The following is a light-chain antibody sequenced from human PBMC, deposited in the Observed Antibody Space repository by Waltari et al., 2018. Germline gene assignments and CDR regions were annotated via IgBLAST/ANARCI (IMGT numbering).Light chain of an antibody. CDR1: QSISSY. CDR3: QQSYSTPPS. CDR2: AAS. J-gene: IGKJ1*01. Sequence: DIQMTQSPSSLSASGGDRVNITCRASQSISSYLNWYQQKPGKAPKLLIYAASSLQSGVPSRFSGSGSGTDFTLTIGSLQPEDFAAYFCQQSYSTPPSFGQGTRVEIK. V-gene: IGKV1-39*01.